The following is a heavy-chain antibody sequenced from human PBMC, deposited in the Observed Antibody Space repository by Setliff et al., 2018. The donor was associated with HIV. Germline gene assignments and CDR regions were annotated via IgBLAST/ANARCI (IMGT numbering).Heavy chain of an antibody. V-gene: IGHV4-39*01. D-gene: IGHD3-10*01. J-gene: IGHJ4*02. CDR1: GGSINDERYY. CDR3: ARLSGGMVPNY. Sequence: PSETLSLTCSVSGGSINDERYYWSWIRQPPGKGLEWIGSIHHSGTAYDNPSLKSRVTISVDPSKNQILLRLSSVTAADTAVYYCARLSGGMVPNYWGQGTLVTVSS. CDR2: IHHSGTA.